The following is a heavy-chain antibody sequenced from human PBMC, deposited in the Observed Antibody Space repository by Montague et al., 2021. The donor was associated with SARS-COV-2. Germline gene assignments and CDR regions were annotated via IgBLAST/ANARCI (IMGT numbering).Heavy chain of an antibody. D-gene: IGHD4-17*01. CDR3: ARDSTVSGAWYGMDV. CDR1: GFSFSNYC. J-gene: IGHJ6*02. Sequence: SLRLSCAASGFSFSNYCINWVRQAPGKGLEWLSSISKISDYIYYADSVKGRFTISRDNAKNSLYLQMNSLRAEDTAVYYCARDSTVSGAWYGMDVWGQGTTVTVSS. CDR2: ISKISDYI. V-gene: IGHV3-21*01.